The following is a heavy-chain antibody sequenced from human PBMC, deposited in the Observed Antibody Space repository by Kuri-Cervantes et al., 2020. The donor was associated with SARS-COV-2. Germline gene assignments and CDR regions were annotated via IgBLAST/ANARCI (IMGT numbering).Heavy chain of an antibody. CDR1: GGSISSYY. D-gene: IGHD1-20*01. Sequence: GSLRLSCTVSGGSISSYYWSWIRQPPGKGLEWIGSIYHSGSTYYNPSLKSRVTISVDTSKNQFSLKLSSVTAADTAVYYCASRSASLTELYYFDYWGQGTLVTVSS. V-gene: IGHV4-59*08. CDR3: ASRSASLTELYYFDY. J-gene: IGHJ4*02. CDR2: IYHSGST.